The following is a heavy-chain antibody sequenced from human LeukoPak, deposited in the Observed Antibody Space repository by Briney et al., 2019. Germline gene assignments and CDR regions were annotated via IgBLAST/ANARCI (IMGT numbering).Heavy chain of an antibody. CDR2: IIPIFGTA. D-gene: IGHD2-2*01. J-gene: IGHJ4*02. V-gene: IGHV1-69*01. CDR3: ARAKDIVVVPAAFYFDY. CDR1: GGTFSSYA. Sequence: SVKVSCKASGGTFSSYAISWVRQAPGQGLEWMGGIIPIFGTANYAQKFQGRVTITADESTSTAYMELSSLRSEDTAVYYCARAKDIVVVPAAFYFDYWGQGTLVTVSS.